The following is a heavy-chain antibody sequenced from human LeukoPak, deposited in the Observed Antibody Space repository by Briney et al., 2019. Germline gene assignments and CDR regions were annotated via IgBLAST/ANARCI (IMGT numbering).Heavy chain of an antibody. V-gene: IGHV5-51*01. CDR3: ARRAVVIGVGYFDY. J-gene: IGHJ4*02. CDR2: IYPSDSDI. D-gene: IGHD4-23*01. CDR1: GYPFTTYW. Sequence: GESLKISCKGSGYPFTTYWIGWVRQMPGKGLEWMGIIYPSDSDIRISPSFQGQVTISVDKSINTAYLQWSSLKASDTAIYYCARRAVVIGVGYFDYWGQGTLVTVSS.